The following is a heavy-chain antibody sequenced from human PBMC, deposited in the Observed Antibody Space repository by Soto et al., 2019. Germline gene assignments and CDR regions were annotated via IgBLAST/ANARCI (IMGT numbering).Heavy chain of an antibody. CDR1: GYTFTSYY. Sequence: ASVKVSCKASGYTFTSYYMHWVRQAPGQGLEWMGIINPSGGSTSYAQKFQGRVTMTRDTSTSTVYMELSSLRSEDTAVYYCARDTYAVAAAGTLLARYYYGMDVWGQGTTVTVSS. J-gene: IGHJ6*02. CDR3: ARDTYAVAAAGTLLARYYYGMDV. V-gene: IGHV1-46*01. D-gene: IGHD6-13*01. CDR2: INPSGGST.